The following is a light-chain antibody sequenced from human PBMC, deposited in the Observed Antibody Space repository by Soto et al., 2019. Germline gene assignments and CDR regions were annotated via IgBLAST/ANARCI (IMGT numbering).Light chain of an antibody. CDR3: CSYAGSSTSVV. Sequence: QSALTQPASVSGSPGQSITISCTGTSSDVGSYNLVSWYQQHPGKAPKLMIYEGSKRPSGVSNRFSGSKSGNTASLTISGLQAEDEADYSCCSYAGSSTSVVFGGGTTRTVL. CDR2: EGS. V-gene: IGLV2-23*01. CDR1: SSDVGSYNL. J-gene: IGLJ2*01.